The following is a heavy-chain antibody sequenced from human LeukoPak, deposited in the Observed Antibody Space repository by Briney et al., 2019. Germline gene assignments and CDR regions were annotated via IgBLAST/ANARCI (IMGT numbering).Heavy chain of an antibody. CDR3: ARNIVVVPAAMYYFDY. J-gene: IGHJ4*02. D-gene: IGHD2-2*01. V-gene: IGHV4-61*02. CDR2: IYTSAST. Sequence: SQTLSLTCTVSGGSLSSGSYYWSWIRQPAGKGLEWIGRIYTSASTNYNPSLKSRVTISVDTSKNQFSLKLSSVTAADTAVYYCARNIVVVPAAMYYFDYWGQGTLVTVSS. CDR1: GGSLSSGSYY.